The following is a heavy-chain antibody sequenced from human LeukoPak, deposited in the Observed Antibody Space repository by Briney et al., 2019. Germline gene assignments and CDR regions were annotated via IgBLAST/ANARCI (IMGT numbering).Heavy chain of an antibody. J-gene: IGHJ3*02. CDR2: IYYSGST. CDR1: GGSISSYH. CDR3: ARAVLNYYDSSGDAFDI. D-gene: IGHD3-22*01. Sequence: SETLSLTCIVSGGSISSYHWSWVRQPPGKGLEWIGYIYYSGSTNYNPSLKSRVTISVDTSKNQFSLKLSSVTAADTAVYYCARAVLNYYDSSGDAFDIWGQGTMVTVSS. V-gene: IGHV4-59*12.